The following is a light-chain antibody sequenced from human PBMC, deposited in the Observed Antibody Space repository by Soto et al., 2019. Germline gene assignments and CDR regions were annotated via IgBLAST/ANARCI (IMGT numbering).Light chain of an antibody. CDR3: QHYGSSLWT. CDR1: QSVSSSY. Sequence: EIVLTQSPGTLSLSPGERATLSCRASQSVSSSYLAWYQQKPGQAPRLLIYGASSRATGIPDRFSGTGSGTDFTLTISSLEPEDFAVYYCQHYGSSLWTFGQGTKVDIK. J-gene: IGKJ1*01. V-gene: IGKV3-20*01. CDR2: GAS.